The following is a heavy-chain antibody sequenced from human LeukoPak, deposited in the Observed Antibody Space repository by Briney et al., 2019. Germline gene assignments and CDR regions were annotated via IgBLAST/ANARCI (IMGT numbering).Heavy chain of an antibody. CDR3: ARGISSGYYLFDY. V-gene: IGHV1-2*02. CDR2: RNPNSGGT. CDR1: GYTFTVYY. J-gene: IGHJ4*02. D-gene: IGHD3-22*01. Sequence: ASVTVSCTGSGYTFTVYYMHWVRQAPGQGLEWVGWRNPNSGGTSYAQKFQGRVTITRDTSVNTAYMELSRLRSDDTAVYYCARGISSGYYLFDYWGQGTLVTVPS.